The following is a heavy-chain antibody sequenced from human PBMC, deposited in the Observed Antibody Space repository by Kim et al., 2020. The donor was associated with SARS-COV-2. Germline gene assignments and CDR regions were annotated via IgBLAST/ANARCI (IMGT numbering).Heavy chain of an antibody. V-gene: IGHV3-74*01. Sequence: GGSLRLSCAASGFTFSSYWMHWVRQAPGKGLVWVSRINSDGSNTIYADSVKGRFTISRDNAKNTLYLQMNSLRAEDTAVYYCARAMIVNWFDPWGQGTLVTVSS. CDR2: INSDGSNT. D-gene: IGHD3-22*01. CDR3: ARAMIVNWFDP. J-gene: IGHJ5*02. CDR1: GFTFSSYW.